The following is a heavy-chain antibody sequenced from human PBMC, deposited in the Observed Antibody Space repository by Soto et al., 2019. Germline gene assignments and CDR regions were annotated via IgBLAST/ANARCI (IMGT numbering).Heavy chain of an antibody. D-gene: IGHD3-3*01. CDR2: IYYSWST. CDR3: ARAADYDFWSGQYFDY. J-gene: IGHJ4*02. V-gene: IGHV4-61*01. Sequence: ETLSLTCPVSGASVSSGSYYWSWIRQPPGKGLEWIGYIYYSWSTNYNPSLKSRVTISVDTSKNQFSLKLSSVTAADTAVYYCARAADYDFWSGQYFDYWGQGTMVTVSS. CDR1: GASVSSGSYY.